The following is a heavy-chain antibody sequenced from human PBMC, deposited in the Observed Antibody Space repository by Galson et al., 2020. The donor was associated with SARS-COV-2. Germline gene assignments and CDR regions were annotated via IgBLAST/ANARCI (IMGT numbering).Heavy chain of an antibody. CDR2: IIPDSGGT. D-gene: IGHD3-10*01. J-gene: IGHJ3*02. CDR1: GYSFIDNY. CDR3: ARERGMVGSGDDVGNAFDI. V-gene: IGHV1-2*02. Sequence: ASVKVSCKASGYSFIDNYIHWVRQAPGQGLEWMGWIIPDSGGTNSAQKFQGRVTMTRDTSISTAYMEVTRLRYDDTAVYYCARERGMVGSGDDVGNAFDIWGQGTMVNVSS.